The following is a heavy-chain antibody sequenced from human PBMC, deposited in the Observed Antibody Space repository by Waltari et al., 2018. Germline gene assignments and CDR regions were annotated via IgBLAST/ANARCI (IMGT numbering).Heavy chain of an antibody. D-gene: IGHD3-22*01. CDR1: GGSISSYY. J-gene: IGHJ6*03. Sequence: QVQLQESGPGLVKPSETLSLTCTVSGGSISSYYWSWIRQPAGKGLEWIGRIYTRGSTNYNPSLKSRVTMSVDTSKNQFSLKLSSVTAADTAVYYCARSSMIVVGPYYYYYMDVWGKGTTVTVSS. CDR2: IYTRGST. V-gene: IGHV4-4*07. CDR3: ARSSMIVVGPYYYYYMDV.